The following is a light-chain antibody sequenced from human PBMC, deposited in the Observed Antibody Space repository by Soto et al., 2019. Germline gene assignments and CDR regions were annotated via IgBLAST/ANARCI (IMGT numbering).Light chain of an antibody. Sequence: DIQMTQSPSSLSASVGDRVTITCRASQNMRIFLNWYQQKPGKAPKLLISAASSLQSGVPSRFSGSGSGTDFTLTISSLRPEDSATYYCQQSYSTPPWTFGQGTKVEIK. CDR3: QQSYSTPPWT. V-gene: IGKV1-39*01. CDR1: QNMRIF. CDR2: AAS. J-gene: IGKJ1*01.